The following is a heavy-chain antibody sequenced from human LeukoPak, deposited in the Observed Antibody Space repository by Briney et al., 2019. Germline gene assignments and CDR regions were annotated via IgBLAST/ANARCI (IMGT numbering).Heavy chain of an antibody. CDR2: ISYDGSNK. CDR1: GFTFSSYA. J-gene: IGHJ4*02. CDR3: ARAGGYCSSTSCYSVWTPFDY. D-gene: IGHD2-2*01. Sequence: PGGSLRLSCAASGFTFSSYAMHWVRQAPGKGLEWVAVISYDGSNKYYADSVKGRFTISRDNSKNTLYLQMNSLRAEDTAVYYCARAGGYCSSTSCYSVWTPFDYWGQGTLVTVSS. V-gene: IGHV3-30*04.